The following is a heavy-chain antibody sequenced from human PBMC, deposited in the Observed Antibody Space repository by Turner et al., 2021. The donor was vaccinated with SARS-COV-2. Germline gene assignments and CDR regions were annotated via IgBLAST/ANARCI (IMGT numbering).Heavy chain of an antibody. CDR1: GVTVRSNY. Sequence: EVQLVESGGGLVQLGGPLSRSCAVSGVTVRSNYRSWVGQAPGKGLGWVSFIYSGDSTCYADSVKSRFTNSRDSSKNSLYLQMNSHRTEDTAVYYCARDLNGGRGPWGQGTLVTVSS. CDR2: IYSGDST. CDR3: ARDLNGGRGP. V-gene: IGHV3-66*02. D-gene: IGHD1-1*01. J-gene: IGHJ5*02.